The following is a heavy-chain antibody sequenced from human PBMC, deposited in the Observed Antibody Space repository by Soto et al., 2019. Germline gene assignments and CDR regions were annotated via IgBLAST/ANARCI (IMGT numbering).Heavy chain of an antibody. CDR1: DGSISSYY. Sequence: PSETLSLTCTVPDGSISSYYWSWIRQPPGKGLEWVGYMHHGGSYNYNPSLESRVTISVDTSKNQFSLNLRSVTAADTAVYYCARRYFGSGSYYFDPWGQGTLVTVSS. J-gene: IGHJ5*02. CDR3: ARRYFGSGSYYFDP. V-gene: IGHV4-59*01. D-gene: IGHD3-10*01. CDR2: MHHGGSY.